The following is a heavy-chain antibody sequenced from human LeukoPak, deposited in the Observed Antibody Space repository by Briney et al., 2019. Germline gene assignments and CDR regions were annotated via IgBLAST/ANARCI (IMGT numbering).Heavy chain of an antibody. D-gene: IGHD7-27*01. CDR1: GGSISSSSYY. CDR2: IYYSGST. J-gene: IGHJ4*02. CDR3: AVRGANWGYSGEDY. Sequence: KLSETLSLTCTVSGGSISSSSYYWGWIRQPPGKGLEWIGSIYYSGSTYYNPSLKSRVTISVDRSKDQFSLKLSSVTAADTAVHYCAVRGANWGYSGEDYWGQGTLVTVSS. V-gene: IGHV4-39*07.